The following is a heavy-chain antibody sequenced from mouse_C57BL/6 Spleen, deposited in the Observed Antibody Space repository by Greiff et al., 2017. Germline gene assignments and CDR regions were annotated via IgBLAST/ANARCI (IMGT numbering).Heavy chain of an antibody. CDR3: ARGGYYYGSNYDIDY. V-gene: IGHV3-6*01. CDR2: ISYDGSN. D-gene: IGHD1-1*01. Sequence: EVKLLESGPGLVKPSQSLSLTCSVTGYSITSGYYWNWIRQFPGNKLEWMGYISYDGSNNYNPSLKNRISITRDTSKNQFFLKLSSVTTEDTATYYCARGGYYYGSNYDIDYWGQGTTLTVSS. J-gene: IGHJ2*01. CDR1: GYSITSGYY.